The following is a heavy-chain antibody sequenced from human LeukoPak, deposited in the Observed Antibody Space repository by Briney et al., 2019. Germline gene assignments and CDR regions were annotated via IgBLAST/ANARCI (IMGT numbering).Heavy chain of an antibody. D-gene: IGHD4-23*01. CDR3: ARFYGGNSAYYYMDV. J-gene: IGHJ6*03. Sequence: ASVKVSCKASGYTFTGYYMHWVRQAPGQGLEWMGWINPNSGGTNYAQKFQGRVTMTRDTSISTAYMELSRLRSDDTAVYYCARFYGGNSAYYYMDVWGKGTTVTASS. V-gene: IGHV1-2*02. CDR1: GYTFTGYY. CDR2: INPNSGGT.